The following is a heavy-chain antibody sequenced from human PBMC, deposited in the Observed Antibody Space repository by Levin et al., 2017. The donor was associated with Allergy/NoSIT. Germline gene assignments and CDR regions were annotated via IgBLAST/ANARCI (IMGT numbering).Heavy chain of an antibody. J-gene: IGHJ4*02. V-gene: IGHV3-30-3*01. CDR3: VRGWSYFDY. D-gene: IGHD3-10*01. CDR2: ISYDGSNK. Sequence: GGSLRLSCAASGFTFSSYAMHWVRQAPGKGLEWVAVISYDGSNKYYADSVKGRFTISRDNSKNTLYLQMNSLRAEDTAVYYCVRGWSYFDYWGQGTLVTVSS. CDR1: GFTFSSYA.